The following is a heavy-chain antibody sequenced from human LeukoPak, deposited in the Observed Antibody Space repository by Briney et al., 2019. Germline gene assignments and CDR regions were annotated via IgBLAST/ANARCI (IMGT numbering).Heavy chain of an antibody. D-gene: IGHD2-15*01. CDR2: ISSSSSYI. Sequence: GGSLRLSCAASGFTFSSYEMHWVRQAPGKGLGWVSSISSSSSYIYYADSVKGRFTISRDNAKNSLYLQMNSLRAEDTAVYYCARDEVADYWGQGTLVTVSS. CDR3: ARDEVADY. J-gene: IGHJ4*02. CDR1: GFTFSSYE. V-gene: IGHV3-21*01.